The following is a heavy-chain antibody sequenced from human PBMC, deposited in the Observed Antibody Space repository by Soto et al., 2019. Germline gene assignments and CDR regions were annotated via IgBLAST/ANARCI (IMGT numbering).Heavy chain of an antibody. D-gene: IGHD4-17*01. J-gene: IGHJ4*02. CDR1: GFTFSSSD. CDR3: ARRTVTTYHYFDY. Sequence: EVQVVESGGGLVKPGGSLRLSCAASGFTFSSSDMNWVRQAPGKGLEWVSSIDTGTRHVYYADSVRGLFTISRDDAKNSLYLQMNSLRVEDTALYYCARRTVTTYHYFDYWGQGTLVTVSS. CDR2: IDTGTRHV. V-gene: IGHV3-21*01.